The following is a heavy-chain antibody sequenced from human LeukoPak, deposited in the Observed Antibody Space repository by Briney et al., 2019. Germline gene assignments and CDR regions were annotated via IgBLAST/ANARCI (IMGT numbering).Heavy chain of an antibody. Sequence: GGSLRLSCAASGFTFSSYAMGWVRQAPGKGLEWVSAISGSGGSTYYADSVKGPFTISRDNSKNTLYLQMNSLRAEDTAVYYCAKEAPDDYGDYGDWFDPWGQGTLVTVSS. CDR3: AKEAPDDYGDYGDWFDP. CDR1: GFTFSSYA. CDR2: ISGSGGST. J-gene: IGHJ5*02. V-gene: IGHV3-23*01. D-gene: IGHD4-17*01.